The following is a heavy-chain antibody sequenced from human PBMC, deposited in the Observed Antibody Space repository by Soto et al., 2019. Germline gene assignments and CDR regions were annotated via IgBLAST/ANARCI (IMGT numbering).Heavy chain of an antibody. V-gene: IGHV3-48*03. CDR1: GFTFSSYE. J-gene: IGHJ4*02. D-gene: IGHD6-19*01. Sequence: EVQLVESGGGLVQPGGSLRLSCAASGFTFSSYEMNWVRQAPGKGLEWVSYISSSGSTIYYADSVKGRFTISGDNAKNSLYLQMNSLRAEDTAVYYCARASGYSSGWSGWGQGTLVTVSS. CDR2: ISSSGSTI. CDR3: ARASGYSSGWSG.